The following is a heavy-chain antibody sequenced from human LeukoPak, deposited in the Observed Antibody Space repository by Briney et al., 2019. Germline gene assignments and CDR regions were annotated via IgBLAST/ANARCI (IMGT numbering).Heavy chain of an antibody. Sequence: PSETLSLTCTVSGGSISSYYWGWIRQPPGKGLEWIGYIYYSGSTNYNPSLKSRVTISVYTSKNQFSLKLSSVTAADTAVYYCARDNLGYCSGGSCYSDWFDPWGQGTLVTVSS. CDR2: IYYSGST. V-gene: IGHV4-59*01. J-gene: IGHJ5*02. CDR1: GGSISSYY. CDR3: ARDNLGYCSGGSCYSDWFDP. D-gene: IGHD2-15*01.